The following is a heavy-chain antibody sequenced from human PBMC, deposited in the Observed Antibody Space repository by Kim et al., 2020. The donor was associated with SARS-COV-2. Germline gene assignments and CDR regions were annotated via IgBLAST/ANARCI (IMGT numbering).Heavy chain of an antibody. J-gene: IGHJ4*02. D-gene: IGHD4-17*01. CDR3: ARGWDYGDSHCDY. V-gene: IGHV1-8*01. Sequence: YEQKFQGRVTMTRNTSISTAYMELSSLRSEDTAVYYCARGWDYGDSHCDYWGQGTLVTVSS.